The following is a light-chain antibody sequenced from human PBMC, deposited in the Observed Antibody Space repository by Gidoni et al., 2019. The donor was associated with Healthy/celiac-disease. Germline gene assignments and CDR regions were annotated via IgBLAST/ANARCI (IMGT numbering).Light chain of an antibody. Sequence: DIQMTQSPSSLSASVGDRVTTTCQASQDISNYLNWYQQKQGKAPKLLIYDASNLETGVPSRFSGSGSGTDFTFTISSLQPEDIATYYCQQYDNLLMSTFXXXTKLEIK. J-gene: IGKJ2*01. CDR1: QDISNY. CDR2: DAS. V-gene: IGKV1-33*01. CDR3: QQYDNLLMST.